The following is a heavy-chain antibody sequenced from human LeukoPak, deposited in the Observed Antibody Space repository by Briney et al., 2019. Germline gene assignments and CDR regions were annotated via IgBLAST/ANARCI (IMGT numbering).Heavy chain of an antibody. CDR1: GFTFSSYG. V-gene: IGHV3-30*18. CDR2: ISYDGSNK. D-gene: IGHD1-26*01. Sequence: GGSLRLSCAASGFTFSSYGMHWVRQAPGKGLEWVAVISYDGSNKYYADSVKGRFTISRDNSKNTLYLQMSSLRPDDTAVYYCAKPPEVGATVGYFDYWGQGTLVTVSS. CDR3: AKPPEVGATVGYFDY. J-gene: IGHJ4*02.